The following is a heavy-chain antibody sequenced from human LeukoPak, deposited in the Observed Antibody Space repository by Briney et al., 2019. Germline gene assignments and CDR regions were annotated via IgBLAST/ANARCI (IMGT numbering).Heavy chain of an antibody. J-gene: IGHJ4*02. D-gene: IGHD3-3*01. CDR2: ISGSGGST. V-gene: IGHV3-23*01. CDR3: AKEEYYDFWSGDDY. Sequence: PGGSLRLSCAASGFTFSSYATSWVRQAPGKGLEWVSAISGSGGSTYYADSVKGRFTISRDNSKNTLYLQMNSLRAEDTAVYYCAKEEYYDFWSGDDYWGQGTLVTVSS. CDR1: GFTFSSYA.